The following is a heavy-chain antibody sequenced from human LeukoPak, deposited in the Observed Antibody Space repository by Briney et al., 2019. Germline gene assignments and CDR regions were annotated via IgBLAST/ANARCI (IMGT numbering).Heavy chain of an antibody. V-gene: IGHV3-30-3*01. J-gene: IGHJ4*02. CDR2: ISYDGNNK. D-gene: IGHD5-18*01. CDR1: GFTFSSYA. CDR3: TRDPHTANIYYFDS. Sequence: GGSLRLSCAASGFTFSSYAMHWVRQAPGKGLEWVAVISYDGNNKYYADSVKGRFTISRDNSKNTMFLQMNSLRAEDTAVYYCTRDPHTANIYYFDSWGQGTLVTVSS.